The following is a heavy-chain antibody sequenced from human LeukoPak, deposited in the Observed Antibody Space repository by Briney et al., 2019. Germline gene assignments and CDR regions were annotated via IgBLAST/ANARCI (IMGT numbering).Heavy chain of an antibody. J-gene: IGHJ6*02. CDR3: ARFPYYYGMDV. CDR2: IYYSGST. CDR1: GGSISSSSYY. Sequence: PSETLSLTCTVSGGSISSSSYYWGWIHQPPGKGLEWIGSIYYSGSTYYNPSLKSRVTISVDTSKNQFSLKLSSVTAADTAVYYCARFPYYYGMDVWGQGTTVTVSS. V-gene: IGHV4-39*01.